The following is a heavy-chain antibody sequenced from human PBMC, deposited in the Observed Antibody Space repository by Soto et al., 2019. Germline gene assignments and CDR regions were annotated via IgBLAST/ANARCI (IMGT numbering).Heavy chain of an antibody. V-gene: IGHV3-11*05. J-gene: IGHJ3*02. Sequence: GGSLRLSCAASGFTFSDYYMSWIRQAPGKGLEWVSYISSSSSYTNYADSVKGRFTISRDNAKNSLYLQMNSLRAEDTAVYYCARESSAPCCGGDCYAFDIWGQGTMVTVSS. D-gene: IGHD2-21*02. CDR1: GFTFSDYY. CDR2: ISSSSSYT. CDR3: ARESSAPCCGGDCYAFDI.